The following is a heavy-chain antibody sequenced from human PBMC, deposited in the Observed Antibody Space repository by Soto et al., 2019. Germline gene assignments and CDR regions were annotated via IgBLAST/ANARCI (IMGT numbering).Heavy chain of an antibody. CDR3: ARGRGITIFGVVIKFGNNWFDP. J-gene: IGHJ5*02. CDR1: GYTFTSYD. D-gene: IGHD3-3*01. Sequence: GASVKVSCKASGYTFTSYDINWVRQATGQGLEWMGWMNPNSGNTGYAQKFQGRVTMTRNTSISTAYMELSSLRSEDTAVYYCARGRGITIFGVVIKFGNNWFDPWGQGTLVTVSS. CDR2: MNPNSGNT. V-gene: IGHV1-8*01.